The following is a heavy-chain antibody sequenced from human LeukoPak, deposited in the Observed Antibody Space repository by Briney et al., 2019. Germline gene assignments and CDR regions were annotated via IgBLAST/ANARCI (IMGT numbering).Heavy chain of an antibody. CDR3: ARGCSGGSCYRKRQFDP. D-gene: IGHD2-15*01. J-gene: IGHJ5*02. V-gene: IGHV1-2*02. Sequence: ASVKVSCKASGYTFTGYYMHWVRQAPGQGLEWMGWIDPNSGGTNYAQKFQGRVTMTRDTSISTAYMELSRLRSDDTAVYYCARGCSGGSCYRKRQFDPWGKGTLVTVSS. CDR1: GYTFTGYY. CDR2: IDPNSGGT.